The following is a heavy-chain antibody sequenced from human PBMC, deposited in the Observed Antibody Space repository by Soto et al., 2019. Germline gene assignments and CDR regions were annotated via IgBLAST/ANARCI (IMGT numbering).Heavy chain of an antibody. Sequence: SETLSLTCTVSGDSISETNWWSWVRQPPGKGLEWIGEIHQSGSTNYSPSLKGRVTISVDNSKNQFSLKLRSVSAADTAVYYCARXPIIVEIPPAPSGWFDPWGQGTLVTVSS. CDR1: GDSISETNW. CDR3: ARXPIIVEIPPAPSGWFDP. D-gene: IGHD2-2*01. J-gene: IGHJ5*02. V-gene: IGHV4-4*02. CDR2: IHQSGST.